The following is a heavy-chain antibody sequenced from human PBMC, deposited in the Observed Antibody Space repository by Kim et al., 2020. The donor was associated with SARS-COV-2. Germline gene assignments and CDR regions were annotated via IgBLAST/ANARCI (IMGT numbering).Heavy chain of an antibody. V-gene: IGHV3-21*04. Sequence: GGSLRLSCAASGFTFSSYSMNWVRQAPGKGLEWVSSISSSSSYIYYADSVKGRFTISRDNAKNSLYLQMNSLRAEDTAVYYCARDAPEGSGSYYELLTGWFDPWGQGTLVTVSS. J-gene: IGHJ5*02. CDR1: GFTFSSYS. CDR3: ARDAPEGSGSYYELLTGWFDP. D-gene: IGHD3-10*01. CDR2: ISSSSSYI.